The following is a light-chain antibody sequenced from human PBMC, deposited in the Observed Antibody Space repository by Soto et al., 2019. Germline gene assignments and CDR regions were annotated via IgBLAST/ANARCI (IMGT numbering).Light chain of an antibody. V-gene: IGKV3-20*01. J-gene: IGKJ5*01. CDR2: GAS. CDR1: QSVTSSF. Sequence: QSPGTLSLSPGERATLSCRASQSVTSSFLAWYQQKPGQAPRLLIYGASSRVSGIPDRLSGSGSGTDFTLTINGLEPEDFPVYYCQQYRNPQFPLGQGTRLEIK. CDR3: QQYRNPQFP.